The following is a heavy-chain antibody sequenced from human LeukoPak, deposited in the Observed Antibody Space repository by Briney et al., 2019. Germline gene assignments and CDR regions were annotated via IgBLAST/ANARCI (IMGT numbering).Heavy chain of an antibody. CDR3: ARDTMATMAYYYMDV. Sequence: PGGSLRLSCAASGFTFSDYYMSWIRQAPGKGLEWVSYISSSGSTIYYADSVKGRFTISRDNAKNSLYLQMNSLRAEDTAVYYCARDTMATMAYYYMDVWGKGTTVTISS. J-gene: IGHJ6*03. V-gene: IGHV3-11*04. CDR1: GFTFSDYY. CDR2: ISSSGSTI. D-gene: IGHD3-10*01.